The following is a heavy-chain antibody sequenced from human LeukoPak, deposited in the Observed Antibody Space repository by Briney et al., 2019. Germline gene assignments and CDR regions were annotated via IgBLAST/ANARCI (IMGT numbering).Heavy chain of an antibody. J-gene: IGHJ4*02. CDR1: GFIFSDYY. V-gene: IGHV3-11*05. CDR3: ARGSPPDY. CDR2: ISSSSIYT. D-gene: IGHD2-15*01. Sequence: GGSLRLSCAASGFIFSDYYMSWIRQAPGKGLEGLLYISSSSIYTSYADSGKGRLTIARDNAKNSLYLQLNSLRAEDTAVYYCARGSPPDYWGQGTLVTVSS.